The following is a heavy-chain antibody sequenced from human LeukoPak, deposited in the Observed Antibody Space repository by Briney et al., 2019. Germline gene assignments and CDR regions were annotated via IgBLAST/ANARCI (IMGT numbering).Heavy chain of an antibody. V-gene: IGHV1-2*02. D-gene: IGHD3-9*01. CDR2: VNLDSGVT. J-gene: IGHJ2*01. Sequence: ASVRVSCKASGYTFSDYYMHWVRQAPGRGLEWMGCVNLDSGVTDYAQKFQGRITMTRDTSISTAYMDLSSLKSDDTGIYFCAREPIRVFDYFDLWGRGTLVTVSS. CDR1: GYTFSDYY. CDR3: AREPIRVFDYFDL.